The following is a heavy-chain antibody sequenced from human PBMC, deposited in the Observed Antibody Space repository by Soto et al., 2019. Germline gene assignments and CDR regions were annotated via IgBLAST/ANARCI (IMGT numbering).Heavy chain of an antibody. D-gene: IGHD2-8*02. V-gene: IGHV4-30-2*01. CDR3: ARGSTDYY. CDR1: GGSFSSDGYS. J-gene: IGHJ4*02. Sequence: PSETLSLTCAVSGGSFSSDGYSWSWIRQPPGKGLEWIGYIYHSGSTYYNPSLKSRVTISLDRSKNQFSLKLSSVTAVDTAVYYCARGSTDYYWGQGTLVTVSS. CDR2: IYHSGST.